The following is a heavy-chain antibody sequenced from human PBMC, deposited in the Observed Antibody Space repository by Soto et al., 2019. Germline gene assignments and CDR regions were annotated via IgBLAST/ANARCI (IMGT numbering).Heavy chain of an antibody. CDR2: IYYSGST. CDR3: ARDRFLGENYYYGMDV. Sequence: SETMSLTCTVSGGNISSYYWSWIRQPPGKGLEWIGYIYYSGSTNYNPSLKSRVTISVDTSKNQFSLKLSSVTAADTAVYYCARDRFLGENYYYGMDVWGQGTTVTVSS. J-gene: IGHJ6*02. D-gene: IGHD3-3*01. V-gene: IGHV4-59*01. CDR1: GGNISSYY.